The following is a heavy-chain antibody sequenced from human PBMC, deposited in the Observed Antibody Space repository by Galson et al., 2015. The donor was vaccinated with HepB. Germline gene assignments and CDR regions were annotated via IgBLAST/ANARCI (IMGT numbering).Heavy chain of an antibody. CDR3: ARDRKDYYDSSGYKSLYWLGFDY. D-gene: IGHD3-22*01. V-gene: IGHV3-66*02. CDR1: GFTVSSNY. Sequence: SLRLSCAASGFTVSSNYMSWVRQAPGKGLEWVSVIYSGGSTYYADSVKGRFTISRDNSKNTLYLQMNSLRAEDTAVYYCARDRKDYYDSSGYKSLYWLGFDYWGQGTLVTVSS. CDR2: IYSGGST. J-gene: IGHJ4*02.